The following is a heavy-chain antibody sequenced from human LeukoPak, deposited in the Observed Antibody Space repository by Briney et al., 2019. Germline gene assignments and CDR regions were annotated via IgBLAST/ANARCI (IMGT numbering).Heavy chain of an antibody. J-gene: IGHJ5*02. V-gene: IGHV4-39*07. Sequence: SETLSLTCTVSGVSISSSNSYWSWIRQPPGKGLEWIGEINHSGSTNYNPSLKSRVTISVDTSKNQFSLKLSSVTAADTAVYYCARRMSYYGSGSYRHNWFDPWGQGTLVTVSS. CDR1: GVSISSSNSY. CDR2: INHSGST. CDR3: ARRMSYYGSGSYRHNWFDP. D-gene: IGHD3-10*01.